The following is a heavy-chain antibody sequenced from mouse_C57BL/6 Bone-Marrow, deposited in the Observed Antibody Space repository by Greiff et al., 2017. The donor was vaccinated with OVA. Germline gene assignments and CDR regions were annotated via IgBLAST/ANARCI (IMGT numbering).Heavy chain of an antibody. CDR2: INPNNGGT. CDR1: GYTFTDYY. J-gene: IGHJ4*01. D-gene: IGHD2-4*01. Sequence: VQLQQSGPELVKPGASVKISCKASGYTFTDYYMNWVKQRPGKGLEWIGDINPNNGGTSYNQKFKGKATLTVDKSSSTAYMELRSLTSEDSAVYYCARDRDYDYAMDYWGQGTSVTVSS. V-gene: IGHV1-26*01. CDR3: ARDRDYDYAMDY.